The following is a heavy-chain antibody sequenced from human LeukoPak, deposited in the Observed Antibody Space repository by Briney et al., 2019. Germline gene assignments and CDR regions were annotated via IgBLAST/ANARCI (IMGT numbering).Heavy chain of an antibody. CDR3: ARGKIVLAAAGPPDY. J-gene: IGHJ4*02. CDR2: ISSSSSYT. CDR1: GFTFSSYS. V-gene: IGHV3-21*01. D-gene: IGHD6-13*01. Sequence: GGSLRLSCAASGFTFSSYSMNWVRQAPGKGLEWVSSISSSSSYTYYADSVKGRFTISRDNAKNSLYLQMNSLRAEDTAVYYCARGKIVLAAAGPPDYWGQGTLVTVSS.